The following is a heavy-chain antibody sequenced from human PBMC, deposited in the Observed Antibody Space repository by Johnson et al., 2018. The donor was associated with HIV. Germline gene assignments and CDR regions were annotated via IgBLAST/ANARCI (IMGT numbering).Heavy chain of an antibody. CDR3: ARERGYFGNPAFDI. V-gene: IGHV3-30-3*01. D-gene: IGHD4-23*01. Sequence: QEQLEESGGDVVQPGRSLRLSCTASGFTFSSYALHWVRQAPGKGLEWVAVLSYDGSNKFYADSVKGRFTISRDNSKNTLYLQMNSLRTEDTAMYYCARERGYFGNPAFDIWGQGTMVTVSS. CDR1: GFTFSSYA. J-gene: IGHJ3*02. CDR2: LSYDGSNK.